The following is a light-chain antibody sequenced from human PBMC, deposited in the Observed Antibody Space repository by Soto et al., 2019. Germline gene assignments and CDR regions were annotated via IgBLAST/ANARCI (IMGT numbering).Light chain of an antibody. V-gene: IGLV2-8*01. J-gene: IGLJ2*01. Sequence: QSALTQPPSASGSPGQSVTISCTGTSSDVGDYNYVSWYQQHPGKAPKLMIYDVSKRPSGVPDRFSGSKSGNTASLTVSGLQAEDEADYYCSSYGGSNNVLFGGGTQLTVL. CDR1: SSDVGDYNY. CDR3: SSYGGSNNVL. CDR2: DVS.